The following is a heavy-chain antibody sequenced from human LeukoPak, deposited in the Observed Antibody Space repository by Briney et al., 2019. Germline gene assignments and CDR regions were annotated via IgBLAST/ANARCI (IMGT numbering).Heavy chain of an antibody. CDR1: GFTFSSYG. J-gene: IGHJ6*02. CDR2: ISYDGSNK. D-gene: IGHD5-18*01. CDR3: AKERAIHRYYYYGMDV. V-gene: IGHV3-30*18. Sequence: GGSLRLSCAASGFTFSSYGMHWVRQAPGKGLGWVAVISYDGSNKYYADSVKGRFTISRDNSKNTLYLQMNSLRAEDTAVYYCAKERAIHRYYYYGMDVWGQGTTVTVSS.